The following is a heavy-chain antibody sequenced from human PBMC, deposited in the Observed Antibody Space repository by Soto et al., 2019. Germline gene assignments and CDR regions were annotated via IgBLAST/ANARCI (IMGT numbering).Heavy chain of an antibody. CDR1: GFTFSSYS. CDR3: ARETIFGVVMHNWFDP. V-gene: IGHV3-48*01. J-gene: IGHJ5*02. D-gene: IGHD3-3*01. Sequence: EVPLVESGGGLVQPGGSLRLSCAASGFTFSSYSMNWVRQAPGKGLEWVSYISSSSSTIYYADSVKGRFTISRDNAKNSLYLQMNSLRAEDTAVYYCARETIFGVVMHNWFDPWGQGTLVTVSS. CDR2: ISSSSSTI.